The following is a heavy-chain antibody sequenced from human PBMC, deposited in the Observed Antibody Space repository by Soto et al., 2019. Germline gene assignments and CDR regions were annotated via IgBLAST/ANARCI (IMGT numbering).Heavy chain of an antibody. CDR1: GFTFSSYS. D-gene: IGHD6-6*01. J-gene: IGHJ6*02. CDR2: ISSSSSYI. Sequence: GGSLRLSCAVSGFTFSSYSMNWVRQAPGKGLEWVSSISSSSSYIYYADSVKGRFTISRDNAKNSLYLQMNSLRAEDTAVYYCARAPPDSIAARGDYYCYGMDVWGQGTTVTVSS. CDR3: ARAPPDSIAARGDYYCYGMDV. V-gene: IGHV3-21*01.